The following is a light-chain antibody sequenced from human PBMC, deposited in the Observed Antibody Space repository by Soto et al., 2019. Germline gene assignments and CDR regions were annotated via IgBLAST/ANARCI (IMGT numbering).Light chain of an antibody. CDR3: CSSAGDYTFV. J-gene: IGLJ1*01. CDR1: SSDVGGYNY. CDR2: DVK. V-gene: IGLV2-11*01. Sequence: QSALSQPRSVSGSPGQSVTLSCTGTSSDVGGYNYVTWYQQYPGKAPKVMIYDVKTRPSGVPDRFSGSKSGNTASLTISGLQAEDEADYYCCSSAGDYTFVFGTRTKLTVL.